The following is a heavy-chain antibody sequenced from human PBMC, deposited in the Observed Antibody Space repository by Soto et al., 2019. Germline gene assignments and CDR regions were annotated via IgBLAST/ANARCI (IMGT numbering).Heavy chain of an antibody. CDR1: GDSVSGGYY. CDR3: VRDGTKNLRDWFDP. V-gene: IGHV4-38-2*02. Sequence: SETLSLTCAVFGDSVSGGYYWGWIRQSPGRGLEWIGSVRYSGTTYYNPSLRSRVAISMDTSKNQFSLTLRSVTTSDTAMYYCVRDGTKNLRDWFDPWGQGILVTVSS. J-gene: IGHJ5*02. CDR2: VRYSGTT. D-gene: IGHD1-1*01.